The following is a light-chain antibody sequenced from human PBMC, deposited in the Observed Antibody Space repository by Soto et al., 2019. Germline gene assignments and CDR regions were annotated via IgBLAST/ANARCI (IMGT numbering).Light chain of an antibody. J-gene: IGKJ1*01. Sequence: DIQMTQSPSTLSASVGDRVTITCRASQSVSGWLAWFQQKPGRAPKLLIYNASSLESGVPSRCSGSGFGTEFTLTINSLQPDDFATYYCQQYNSYWTFGQGTKVEMK. CDR3: QQYNSYWT. V-gene: IGKV1-5*03. CDR2: NAS. CDR1: QSVSGW.